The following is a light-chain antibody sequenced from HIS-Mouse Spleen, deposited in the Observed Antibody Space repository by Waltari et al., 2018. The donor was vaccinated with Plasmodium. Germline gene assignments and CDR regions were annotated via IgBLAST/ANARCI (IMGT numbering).Light chain of an antibody. CDR2: KDS. CDR1: ALPKQY. Sequence: SYELTQPPSVSVSPGQTARITCSGDALPKQYAYWYQQKPGQAPVLGIYKDSERPSGSPERFSGASSGTTVTFTISGVQAEDEADYYCQSADSSGTYRVFGGGTKLTVL. CDR3: QSADSSGTYRV. V-gene: IGLV3-25*03. J-gene: IGLJ2*01.